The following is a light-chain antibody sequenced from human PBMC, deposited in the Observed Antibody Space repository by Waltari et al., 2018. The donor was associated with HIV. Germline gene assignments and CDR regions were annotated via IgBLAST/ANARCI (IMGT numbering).Light chain of an antibody. Sequence: SYELTQPPSVSVSPGQTASITCSGDKWGDKYACWYQQKPGQSPVLVIYQDSKRPSGIPERFSGSNSGNTAPLTISGPQAMDGADYYCQAWDSSTRRVFGGGTKLTVL. J-gene: IGLJ2*01. CDR2: QDS. CDR3: QAWDSSTRRV. V-gene: IGLV3-1*01. CDR1: KWGDKY.